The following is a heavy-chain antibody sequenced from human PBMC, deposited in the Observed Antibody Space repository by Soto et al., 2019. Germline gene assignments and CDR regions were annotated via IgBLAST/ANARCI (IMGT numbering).Heavy chain of an antibody. CDR3: TRALSGSYDS. CDR1: GDSVSSKSAT. CDR2: TYYRSKWST. D-gene: IGHD1-26*01. J-gene: IGHJ5*01. Sequence: SQTLSLTCAISGDSVSSKSATWNWIRQSPSRGLEWLGRTYYRSKWSTDYAVSVNNRITINPDTSKNQFSLQLNSVTPEDTAMYDCTRALSGSYDSWGQGTLVTVSS. V-gene: IGHV6-1*01.